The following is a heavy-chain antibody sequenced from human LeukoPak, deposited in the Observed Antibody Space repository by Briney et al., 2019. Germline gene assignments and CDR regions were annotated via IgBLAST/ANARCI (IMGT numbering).Heavy chain of an antibody. V-gene: IGHV3-23*01. D-gene: IGHD5-24*01. J-gene: IGHJ4*02. Sequence: QPGGSLGLSCAASGFTFSSYAMSWVRQAPGKGLEWVSAISGSGGSTYYADSVKGRFTISRDNSKNTLYLQMNSLRAEDTAVYYCAKTSGWEIRDGHPDLDYWGQGTLVTVSS. CDR2: ISGSGGST. CDR1: GFTFSSYA. CDR3: AKTSGWEIRDGHPDLDY.